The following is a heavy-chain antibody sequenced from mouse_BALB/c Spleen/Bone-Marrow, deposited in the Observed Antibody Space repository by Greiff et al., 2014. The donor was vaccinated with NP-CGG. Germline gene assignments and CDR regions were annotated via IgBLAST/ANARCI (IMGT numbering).Heavy chain of an antibody. D-gene: IGHD2-1*01. J-gene: IGHJ1*01. CDR2: IRNKANGYTT. CDR1: GFTFTDYY. V-gene: IGHV7-3*02. Sequence: DVKLVESGGGLVQPGGSLGLSCATSGFTFTDYYMSWVRQPPGKALEWLGFIRNKANGYTTEYSASVKGRFTISRDNSQSILYLQMNTLRAEDSATYYCAREGVYYGNPYWYFDVWGAGTTVTVSS. CDR3: AREGVYYGNPYWYFDV.